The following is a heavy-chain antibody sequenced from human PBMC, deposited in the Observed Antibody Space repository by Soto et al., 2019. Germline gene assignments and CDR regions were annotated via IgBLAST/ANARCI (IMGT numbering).Heavy chain of an antibody. V-gene: IGHV4-34*01. D-gene: IGHD1-1*01. CDR3: ARDDISDHKVDC. CDR1: GGSFSGYY. CDR2: ISHSGST. J-gene: IGHJ4*02. Sequence: QVQLQQWGAGLLKPSETLSLTCAVSGGSFSGYYWNWIRQPPGKGLEWIGEISHSGSTNYNPPLKSRVTIYVDTTKDQFSLNLSSVTAADTSVYYCARDDISDHKVDCWGQGTLVTVSS.